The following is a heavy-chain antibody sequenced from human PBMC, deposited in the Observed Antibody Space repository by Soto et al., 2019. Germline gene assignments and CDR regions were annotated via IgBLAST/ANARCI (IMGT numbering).Heavy chain of an antibody. CDR1: GWIHPELS. Sequence: AAVQVSLLGCGWIHPELSSHWVGPAPGKGGGWMGGYDPEDGETIYAKKFQGRVTMTEETSTDTAYMELSSLRYEDTAVYYCATYSKEGMVNAISYGMDVWGQGTTVTVSS. CDR2: YDPEDGET. D-gene: IGHD2-8*01. J-gene: IGHJ6*02. V-gene: IGHV1-24*01. CDR3: ATYSKEGMVNAISYGMDV.